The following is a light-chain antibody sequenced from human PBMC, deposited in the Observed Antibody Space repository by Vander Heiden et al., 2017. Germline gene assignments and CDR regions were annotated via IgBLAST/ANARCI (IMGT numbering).Light chain of an antibody. CDR2: RDS. Sequence: VSVALGQTARITCGGNNIGSKNVHWYQQKPGQAPVLVIYRDSNRPPGIPERFSGSNAGSTATLTISRAQAGDEANYYCQVWDSSNVVFGGGTKLTVL. CDR3: QVWDSSNVV. CDR1: NIGSKN. J-gene: IGLJ2*01. V-gene: IGLV3-9*01.